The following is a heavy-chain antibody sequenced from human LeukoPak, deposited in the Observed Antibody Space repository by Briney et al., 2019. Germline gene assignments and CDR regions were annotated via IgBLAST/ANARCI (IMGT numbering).Heavy chain of an antibody. V-gene: IGHV4-59*11. Sequence: SETLSLTCTVSGGSIDSHCWSWIRQLPGKGLEWIGYVYSSGSTNYNPSFKSRVTMSVDTSMNQFSLMLSYVTAADTAIYYCATYRRDNTYFLDYWGQGTLVTVFS. D-gene: IGHD2-2*02. CDR1: GGSIDSHC. CDR3: ATYRRDNTYFLDY. J-gene: IGHJ4*02. CDR2: VYSSGST.